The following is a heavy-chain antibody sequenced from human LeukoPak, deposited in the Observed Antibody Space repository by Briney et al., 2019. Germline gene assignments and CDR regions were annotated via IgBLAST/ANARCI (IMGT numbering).Heavy chain of an antibody. CDR3: ARDYYDSSGYYRGDY. J-gene: IGHJ4*02. CDR2: IYSGGST. Sequence: GGSLRLSCAASGFTVSSNYMSWVRQAPGKGLEWVSVIYSGGSTYYADSVKGRFTISRDNSKNTPYLQMNSLRAEDTAVYYCARDYYDSSGYYRGDYWGQGTLVTVSS. CDR1: GFTVSSNY. D-gene: IGHD3-22*01. V-gene: IGHV3-53*01.